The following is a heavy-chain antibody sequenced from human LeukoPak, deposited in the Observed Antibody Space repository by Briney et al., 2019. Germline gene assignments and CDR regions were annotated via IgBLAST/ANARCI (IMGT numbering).Heavy chain of an antibody. CDR3: ARGHYGGNRYFDI. V-gene: IGHV1-8*01. J-gene: IGHJ4*02. D-gene: IGHD4-23*01. CDR2: IHPNRGKT. CDR1: GYTFRSYE. Sequence: ASVKVSCKASGYTFRSYEINWVRQAPGQGLEWVGWIHPNRGKTGYAQKFQSRVTMTRDTSTETAFMELSSLKFDDTAIFYCARGHYGGNRYFDIWGQGTLVTVSS.